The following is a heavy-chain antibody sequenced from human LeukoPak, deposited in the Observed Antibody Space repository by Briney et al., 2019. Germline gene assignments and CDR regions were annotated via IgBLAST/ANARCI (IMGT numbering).Heavy chain of an antibody. CDR1: GDSISSGVYY. Sequence: TLSLTCTVSGDSISSGVYYWSWIRQHPGKGLEWIGYIYYSGSTYYNPSLKSRVTISVDTSKNQFSLKLSSVTAADTAVYYCARGYLGGYSYGRNNWSDPWGQGTLVTVSS. CDR2: IYYSGST. J-gene: IGHJ5*02. D-gene: IGHD5-18*01. V-gene: IGHV4-31*03. CDR3: ARGYLGGYSYGRNNWSDP.